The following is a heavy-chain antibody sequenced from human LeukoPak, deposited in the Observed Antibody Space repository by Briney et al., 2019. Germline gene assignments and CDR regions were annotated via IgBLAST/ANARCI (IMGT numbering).Heavy chain of an antibody. J-gene: IGHJ6*03. Sequence: GGSLRLSCAASGFTFSSYSMNWVRQAPGKGLEWVSYISSSSSTIYYADSVKGRFTISRDNSKNTLYLQMNSLRAEDTAVYYCARARVTSYYYYYMDVWGKGTTVTVSS. CDR3: ARARVTSYYYYYMDV. CDR2: ISSSSSTI. V-gene: IGHV3-48*01. D-gene: IGHD4-17*01. CDR1: GFTFSSYS.